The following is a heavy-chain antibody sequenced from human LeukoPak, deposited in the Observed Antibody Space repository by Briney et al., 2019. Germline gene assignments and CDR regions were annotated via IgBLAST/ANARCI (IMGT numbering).Heavy chain of an antibody. V-gene: IGHV1-8*02. D-gene: IGHD2-21*01. CDR2: MNPDSGKT. CDR1: GCTFISYD. J-gene: IGHJ4*02. CDR3: ARTVPRGEIEDY. Sequence: ASVKVSCKASGCTFISYDITWVRQATGQGLEWMGWMNPDSGKTGYAQNLQGRVPMTWNTSITTAYMELRSLRSEDTALYYCARTVPRGEIEDYCGQGTLVTVSS.